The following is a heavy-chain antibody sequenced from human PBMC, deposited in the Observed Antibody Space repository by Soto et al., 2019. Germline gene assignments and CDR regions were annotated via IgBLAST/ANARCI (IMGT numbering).Heavy chain of an antibody. CDR2: IYHSGST. CDR1: GGSISSSNW. Sequence: SETLSLTCAVSGGSISSSNWWSWVRQPPGKGLEWIGEIYHSGSTNYNPSLKSRVTISVDKSKNQFSLKLSSVTAADTAVYYCARVEGRDCSGGSCYGPNYFDYWGQGTLVTVSS. D-gene: IGHD2-15*01. CDR3: ARVEGRDCSGGSCYGPNYFDY. J-gene: IGHJ4*02. V-gene: IGHV4-4*02.